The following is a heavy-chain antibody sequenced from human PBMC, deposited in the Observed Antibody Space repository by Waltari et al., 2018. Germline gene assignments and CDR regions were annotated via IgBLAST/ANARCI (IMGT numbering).Heavy chain of an antibody. D-gene: IGHD1-7*01. Sequence: QVQLQESGPGLVKPSETLSLTCTVSGGSISSYYWSWIRQPPGKGLEWIGYIYYSGSTNYNPSLKSRVTISVDTSKNQFSLKLSSVTAADTAVYYCARTIELELRGDWFDPWGQGTLVTVSS. V-gene: IGHV4-59*01. CDR1: GGSISSYY. J-gene: IGHJ5*02. CDR2: IYYSGST. CDR3: ARTIELELRGDWFDP.